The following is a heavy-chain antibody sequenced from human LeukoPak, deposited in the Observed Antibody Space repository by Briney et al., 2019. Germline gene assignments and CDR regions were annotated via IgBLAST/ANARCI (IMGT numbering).Heavy chain of an antibody. CDR1: GFMFSGSA. J-gene: IGHJ4*02. V-gene: IGHV3-73*01. CDR2: IRTKSYSYAA. CDR3: TTWELDYFDY. D-gene: IGHD1-26*01. Sequence: GGSLRLSCAASGFMFSGSAMHWVRQASGKGLEWVGRIRTKSYSYAAVYAASVEGRFTISRDDSKDTAYLQMNSLKTEDTAVYYCTTWELDYFDYWGQGTPVTVSS.